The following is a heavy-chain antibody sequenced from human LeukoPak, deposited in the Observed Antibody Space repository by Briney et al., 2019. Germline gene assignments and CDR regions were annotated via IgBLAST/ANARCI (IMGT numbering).Heavy chain of an antibody. CDR2: ISWNSGSI. V-gene: IGHV3-9*01. CDR3: AKEVLQQQQYGMDV. D-gene: IGHD6-13*01. CDR1: GFTFDDYV. J-gene: IGHJ6*02. Sequence: GRSPRLSCAASGFTFDDYVMHWVRQAPGKGLEWVSGISWNSGSIGYADSVKGRFTISRDNAKNSLYLQMNSLRAEDTALYYCAKEVLQQQQYGMDVWGQGTTVTVSS.